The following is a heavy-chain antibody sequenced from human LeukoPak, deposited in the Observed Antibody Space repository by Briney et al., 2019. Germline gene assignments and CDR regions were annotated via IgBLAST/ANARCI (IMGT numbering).Heavy chain of an antibody. CDR2: INTDGSST. Sequence: GGSLRLSCAASGFTFSTYWMHWVRQAPGKGLVWVSRINTDGSSTSYADSVRGRFTVSRDNAKNTLYLQMNSLRAEDTAVYYCARGNTVTTIAYWGQGTLVTVSS. J-gene: IGHJ4*02. V-gene: IGHV3-74*01. D-gene: IGHD4-17*01. CDR1: GFTFSTYW. CDR3: ARGNTVTTIAY.